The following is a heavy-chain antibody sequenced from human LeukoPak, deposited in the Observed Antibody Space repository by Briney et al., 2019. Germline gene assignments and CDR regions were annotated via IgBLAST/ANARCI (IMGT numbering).Heavy chain of an antibody. D-gene: IGHD4-17*01. J-gene: IGHJ6*03. Sequence: GGSLRLSCAASGFTFSSYAMSWVRQAPGKGLEWVSAISGSGGSTYYADSVKGRFTISRDNSKNTLYLQMNSLRAEDTAVYYCARLPATVTTKGYYYYYYMDVWGKGTTVTVSS. CDR3: ARLPATVTTKGYYYYYYMDV. CDR1: GFTFSSYA. CDR2: ISGSGGST. V-gene: IGHV3-23*01.